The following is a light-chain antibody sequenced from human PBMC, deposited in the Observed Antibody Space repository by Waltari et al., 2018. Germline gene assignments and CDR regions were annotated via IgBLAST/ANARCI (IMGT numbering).Light chain of an antibody. Sequence: QSALTQPPSASGSPGQSVPISCTGTSSDVGGYNYVSWYQQHPGKAPKLMIYEVSKRPSGVPDRFSGSKSGNTASLTVSGLQAEDEADYYCSSYAGSTPVVFGGGTKLTVL. V-gene: IGLV2-8*01. J-gene: IGLJ2*01. CDR1: SSDVGGYNY. CDR2: EVS. CDR3: SSYAGSTPVV.